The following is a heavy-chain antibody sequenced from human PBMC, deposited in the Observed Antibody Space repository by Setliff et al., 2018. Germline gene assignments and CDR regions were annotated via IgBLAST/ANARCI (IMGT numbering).Heavy chain of an antibody. J-gene: IGHJ4*02. CDR3: RFWSGYYNNDY. CDR2: INHSGTT. CDR1: GVSFSDYY. V-gene: IGHV4-34*01. Sequence: SETLSLTCTVYGVSFSDYYWGWVRQSPGKGLDWIGEINHSGTTNYDPSLEGRISISFDTPKRQFPLKLSSVTAADMAVYYCRFWSGYYNNDYWAQGTLVTVPQ. D-gene: IGHD3-3*01.